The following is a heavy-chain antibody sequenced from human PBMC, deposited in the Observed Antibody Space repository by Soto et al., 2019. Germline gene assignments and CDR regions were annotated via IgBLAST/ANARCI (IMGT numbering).Heavy chain of an antibody. CDR1: GGSISSYY. CDR3: ARVFIAAAGSTWYFDL. Sequence: QVQLQESGPGLVKPSETLSLTCTVSGGSISSYYWSWIRQPAGKGLEWIGRIYTSGSTNYNPSLTSRVTMSVDTSKNQFSLKLSSVTAADTAVYYCARVFIAAAGSTWYFDLWGRGTLVTVSS. J-gene: IGHJ2*01. V-gene: IGHV4-4*07. D-gene: IGHD6-13*01. CDR2: IYTSGST.